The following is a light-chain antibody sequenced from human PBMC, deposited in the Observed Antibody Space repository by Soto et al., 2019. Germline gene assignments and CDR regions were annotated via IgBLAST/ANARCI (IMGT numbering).Light chain of an antibody. CDR1: QIVSGW. Sequence: DIQMTQSPSTLSASVGDTVTVTCRASQIVSGWLAWYQQKPGEAPKLLIYDASALPRGVPSRFSGSGSGTKLTLTIASLQPDAFATYYCQQYETFSGTFGPGTKVDIK. CDR2: DAS. CDR3: QQYETFSGT. V-gene: IGKV1-5*01. J-gene: IGKJ1*01.